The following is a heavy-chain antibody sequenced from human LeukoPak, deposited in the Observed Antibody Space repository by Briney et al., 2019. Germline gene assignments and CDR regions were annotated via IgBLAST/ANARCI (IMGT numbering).Heavy chain of an antibody. CDR2: IYYSGST. V-gene: IGHV4-59*08. D-gene: IGHD1-26*01. CDR3: ARHSDSGSYKTYGFDI. CDR1: GGSISSYY. Sequence: PSETLSLTCTVSGGSISSYYWSWIRQPPGKGLEWIGYIYYSGSTNYNPSLKSRVTISVDTSKNQFSLKLSSVTAADTTVYYCARHSDSGSYKTYGFDIWGQGTMVTVSS. J-gene: IGHJ3*02.